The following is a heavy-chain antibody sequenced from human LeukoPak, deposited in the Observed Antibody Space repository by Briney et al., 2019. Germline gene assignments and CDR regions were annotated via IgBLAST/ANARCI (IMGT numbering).Heavy chain of an antibody. V-gene: IGHV4-34*01. CDR2: INHSGST. D-gene: IGHD3-22*01. Sequence: KTSETLSLTCAVYGGSFSGYYWSWIRQPPGKGLEWIGEINHSGSTNYNPSLKSRVTISVDTSKNQFSLKLSSVTAADTAAYYCARPRGYYDSSGQGFDYWGQGTLVTVSS. J-gene: IGHJ4*02. CDR1: GGSFSGYY. CDR3: ARPRGYYDSSGQGFDY.